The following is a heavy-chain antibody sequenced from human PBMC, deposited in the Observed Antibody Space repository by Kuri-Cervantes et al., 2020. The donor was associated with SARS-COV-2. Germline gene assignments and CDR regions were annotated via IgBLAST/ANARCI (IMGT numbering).Heavy chain of an antibody. Sequence: ASVKVSCKASGYTFTGYYMHWVRQAPGQGLEWMGWINPNSGGTNYAQKFQGRVTMTRDTSISTAYMELSRLRSDDTAVYYCARAFRYYDFWSGSDAFDIWGQGTMVTVPS. J-gene: IGHJ3*02. CDR2: INPNSGGT. V-gene: IGHV1-2*02. CDR1: GYTFTGYY. CDR3: ARAFRYYDFWSGSDAFDI. D-gene: IGHD3-3*01.